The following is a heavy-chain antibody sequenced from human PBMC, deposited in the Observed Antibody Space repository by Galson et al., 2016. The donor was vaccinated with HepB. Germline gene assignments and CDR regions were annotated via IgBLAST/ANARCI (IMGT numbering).Heavy chain of an antibody. CDR2: IIPSFRAT. Sequence: SVKVSCKVSGGTFMNYAFTWVRQAPGQGLEWMGRIIPSFRATTYAQNFRGRVSINADRSTNTAYMEVRGLTFEDTAVYYCATSAAAAAGIGGGWLDPWGQGTLVTVSS. CDR1: GGTFMNYA. D-gene: IGHD6-13*01. CDR3: ATSAAAAAGIGGGWLDP. V-gene: IGHV1-69*06. J-gene: IGHJ5*02.